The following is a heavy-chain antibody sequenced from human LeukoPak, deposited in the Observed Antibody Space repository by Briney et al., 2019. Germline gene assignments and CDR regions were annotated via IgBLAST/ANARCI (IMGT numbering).Heavy chain of an antibody. CDR2: ISWNSGSI. Sequence: GGSLRLSCAASGFTLDDYAMHWVRQAPGKGLEWVSGISWNSGSIGYADSVKGRFTISRDNAKNSLYLQMNSLRAEDTALYYCAKDMTAVAGYVLDYWGQGTLVTVSS. CDR1: GFTLDDYA. V-gene: IGHV3-9*01. CDR3: AKDMTAVAGYVLDY. D-gene: IGHD6-19*01. J-gene: IGHJ4*02.